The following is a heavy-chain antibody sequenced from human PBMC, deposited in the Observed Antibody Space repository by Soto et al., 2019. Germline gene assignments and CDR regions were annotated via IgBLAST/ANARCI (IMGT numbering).Heavy chain of an antibody. Sequence: GGSLRLSCAASGFSVSGYYMTWVRQAPGKGLEWVSMIYGDDSTYYADSVKGRFIISRDNSKNTLYLQMNSLRSEDTAVYYCSTSDYLDSSGSDHWGQGTLVTVSS. D-gene: IGHD3-22*01. CDR2: IYGDDST. CDR3: STSDYLDSSGSDH. V-gene: IGHV3-53*01. J-gene: IGHJ4*01. CDR1: GFSVSGYY.